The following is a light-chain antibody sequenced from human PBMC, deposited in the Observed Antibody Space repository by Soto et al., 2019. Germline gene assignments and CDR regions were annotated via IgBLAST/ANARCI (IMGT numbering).Light chain of an antibody. V-gene: IGKV3-11*01. CDR3: QQFGHSPWT. Sequence: EVVLTQSPVTLSLSPGERATLSCRASQSFRGLLAWYQQKPGQAPRLLIYDAYNRATGIPPRFSGSGSGTDFTLTISRLEPEDFAVYYCQQFGHSPWTFGQGTKVDIK. CDR1: QSFRGL. CDR2: DAY. J-gene: IGKJ1*01.